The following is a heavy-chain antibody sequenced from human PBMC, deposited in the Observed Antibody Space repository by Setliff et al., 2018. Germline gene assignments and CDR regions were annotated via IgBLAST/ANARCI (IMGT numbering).Heavy chain of an antibody. CDR3: ARSINGYQQRYDF. V-gene: IGHV3-48*03. CDR2: INSGGTKI. CDR1: GFFFRSYE. J-gene: IGHJ4*02. Sequence: GGSLRLSCAASGFFFRSYEMNWVRQTPGKGLEWVSYINSGGTKICYADSVEGRFTISRDNGKNSLFLQMNSVRAEDTAVYYCARSINGYQQRYDFWGQGALVTVSS. D-gene: IGHD3-16*01.